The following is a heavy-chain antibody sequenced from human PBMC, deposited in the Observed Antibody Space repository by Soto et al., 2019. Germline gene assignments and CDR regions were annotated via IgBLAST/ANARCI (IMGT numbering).Heavy chain of an antibody. CDR3: ARYSSSWSDYYYYGMDV. V-gene: IGHV5-51*01. Sequence: PGESLKISCKGSGYSFCSYWSGWVRQMPGKGLEWMGIIYPGDSDTRYSPSFQGQVTISADKSISTAYLQWSSLKASDTAMYYCARYSSSWSDYYYYGMDVWGQGTTVTVSS. D-gene: IGHD6-13*01. CDR1: GYSFCSYW. J-gene: IGHJ6*02. CDR2: IYPGDSDT.